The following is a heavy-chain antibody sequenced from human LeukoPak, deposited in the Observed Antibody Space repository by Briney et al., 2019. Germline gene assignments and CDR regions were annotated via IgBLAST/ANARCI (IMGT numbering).Heavy chain of an antibody. CDR2: MNSNSCGT. CDR1: VYIFTVYY. J-gene: IGHJ5*02. CDR3: ASEVTVNASDEDWFDP. V-gene: IGHV1-2*02. D-gene: IGHD4-11*01. Sequence: SVHVSRLCSVYIFTVYYKHWVRPPRGRGLVWVGLMNSNSCGTNYAQKLQGRVTMNRDTYISTVYVDVNRLSCDDTAVYDSASEVTVNASDEDWFDPWGRGNLITVSS.